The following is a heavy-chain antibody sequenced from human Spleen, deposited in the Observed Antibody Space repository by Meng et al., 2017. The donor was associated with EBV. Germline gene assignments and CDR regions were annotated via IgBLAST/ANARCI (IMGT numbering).Heavy chain of an antibody. CDR1: GCSISPYY. D-gene: IGHD2-2*01. CDR3: ARALCTDTNCYAVPFDY. V-gene: IGHV4-59*01. Sequence: SGTVLVKPSGPLSLTPTVSGCSISPYYSSWFRQPPGGGLEWIGYIYYSGSTHYNPSLKSRVTISVDTSRNQYSLKLTSVTAADTALYYCARALCTDTNCYAVPFDYWGPGTLVTVSS. CDR2: IYYSGST. J-gene: IGHJ4*02.